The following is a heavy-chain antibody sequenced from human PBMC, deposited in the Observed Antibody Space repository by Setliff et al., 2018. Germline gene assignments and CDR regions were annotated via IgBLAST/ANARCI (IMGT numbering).Heavy chain of an antibody. CDR2: FYHSASS. J-gene: IGHJ6*03. D-gene: IGHD3-10*01. CDR1: SGSISSDY. Sequence: SETLSLTCNVSSGSISSDYWCWIRQPPGKALEWIGYFYHSASSNYNPSLKGRVTMSADTSKNQLYLSLTSVSVADTAMYYCARSHYYASGNSHYYYMDVWGKGTAVTV. V-gene: IGHV4-59*08. CDR3: ARSHYYASGNSHYYYMDV.